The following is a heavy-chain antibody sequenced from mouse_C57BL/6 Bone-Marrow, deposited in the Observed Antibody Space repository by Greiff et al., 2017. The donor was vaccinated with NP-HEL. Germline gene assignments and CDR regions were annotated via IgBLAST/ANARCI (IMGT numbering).Heavy chain of an antibody. Sequence: VQLQQSDAELVKPGASVKISCKASGYTFTDYTIQWMKQRPEQGLEWIGYIYPRDGSTKYNEKFKGKATLTADKSSSTAYMQLNSLTSEDSAVYFCARTAQATFLFAYWGQGTLVTVSA. V-gene: IGHV1-78*01. CDR2: IYPRDGST. D-gene: IGHD3-2*02. CDR1: GYTFTDYT. J-gene: IGHJ3*01. CDR3: ARTAQATFLFAY.